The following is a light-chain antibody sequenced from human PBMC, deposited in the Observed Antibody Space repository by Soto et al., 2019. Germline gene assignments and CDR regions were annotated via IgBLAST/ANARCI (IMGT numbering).Light chain of an antibody. CDR1: QGISSY. CDR2: AAS. J-gene: IGKJ2*01. CDR3: QQLNSYPRYT. Sequence: ILLTQSPSSLSASVGDRVTITCRASQGISSYLAWYQQKPGKAPKLLIYAASTLQSGVPSRFSGSGSGTDFTLTISSLQPEDFATYYCQQLNSYPRYTFGQGTKLEIK. V-gene: IGKV1-9*01.